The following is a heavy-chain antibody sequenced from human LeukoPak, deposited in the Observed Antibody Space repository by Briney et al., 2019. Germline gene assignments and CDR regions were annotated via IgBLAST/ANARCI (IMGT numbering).Heavy chain of an antibody. V-gene: IGHV4-34*01. J-gene: IGHJ4*02. CDR2: INHSGST. D-gene: IGHD5-12*01. CDR3: ARGYSGYDY. CDR1: GGSFSGYY. Sequence: SETLSLTXAVYGGSFSGYYWSWIRQPPGKGLEWIGEINHSGSTNYNPSLKSRVTISVDTSKNQFSLKLSSVTAADTAVYYCARGYSGYDYWGQGTLVTVSS.